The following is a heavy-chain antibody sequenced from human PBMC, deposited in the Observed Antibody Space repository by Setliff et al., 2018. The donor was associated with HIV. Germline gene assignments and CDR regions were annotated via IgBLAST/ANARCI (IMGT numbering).Heavy chain of an antibody. V-gene: IGHV5-51*01. CDR2: IYPGDSDT. D-gene: IGHD3-16*02. CDR1: GYSFTGYW. Sequence: GESLKISCKGSGYSFTGYWIGWVRQMPGKGLEWMGIIYPGDSDTRYSPSFQGQVTISADKSISTAYLQWSSLKASDTAMYYCARRDYVWGSYQAAHFDYWGQGTTVTVSS. CDR3: ARRDYVWGSYQAAHFDY. J-gene: IGHJ4*03.